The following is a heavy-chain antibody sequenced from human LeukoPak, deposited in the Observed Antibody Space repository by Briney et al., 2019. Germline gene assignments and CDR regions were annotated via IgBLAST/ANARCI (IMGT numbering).Heavy chain of an antibody. CDR1: GYTFTGYY. CDR3: ARGQPGIAAAGTGVDY. V-gene: IGHV1-2*02. Sequence: ASVKVSCKASGYTFTGYYMHWVRQAPGQGLEWMGWIDPNSGGTNFAQKFQGRVTMTRDTSISTAYMELSRLRSEDTAVYYCARGQPGIAAAGTGVDYWGQGTLVTVSS. D-gene: IGHD6-13*01. CDR2: IDPNSGGT. J-gene: IGHJ4*02.